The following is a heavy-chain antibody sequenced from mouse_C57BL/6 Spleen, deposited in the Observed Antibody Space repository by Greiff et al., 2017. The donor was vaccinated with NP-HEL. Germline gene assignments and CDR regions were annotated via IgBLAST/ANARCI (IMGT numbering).Heavy chain of an antibody. Sequence: QVQLKQSGPELVKPGASVKISCKASGYAFSSSWMNWVKQRPGKGLEWIGRIYPGAGDTNYNGKFKGKATLTADKSSSTAYMQLSSLTSEDSAVYFCARSMGYGPTSWFAYWGQGTLVTVAA. J-gene: IGHJ3*01. CDR1: GYAFSSSW. CDR2: IYPGAGDT. CDR3: ARSMGYGPTSWFAY. D-gene: IGHD1-1*02. V-gene: IGHV1-82*01.